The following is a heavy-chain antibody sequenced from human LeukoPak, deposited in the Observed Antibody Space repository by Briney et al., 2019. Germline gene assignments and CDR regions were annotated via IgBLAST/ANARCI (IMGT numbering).Heavy chain of an antibody. V-gene: IGHV4-4*07. CDR1: GDSMSSYY. J-gene: IGHJ5*01. CDR3: ARGDYYDGGGRNWFDS. D-gene: IGHD3-16*01. Sequence: PSETLSLTCTVSGDSMSSYYWNFIRQPAGKGLEWIGRIHTSWTTYYNPSLKSRITMSVDTSRNQFSLRLTSVTAADTAVYYCARGDYYDGGGRNWFDSWGQGTLVTVSS. CDR2: IHTSWTT.